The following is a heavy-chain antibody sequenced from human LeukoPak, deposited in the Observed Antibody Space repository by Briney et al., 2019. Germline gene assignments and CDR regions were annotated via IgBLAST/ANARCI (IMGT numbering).Heavy chain of an antibody. V-gene: IGHV1-8*01. D-gene: IGHD3-10*01. Sequence: ASVKVSCKASEYTFTSYDINWVRQATGQGLEWMGWMNPNSGNTGYAQKFQGRVTMTRNTSISTAYMELSSLRSEDTAVYYCARFHRITSVWFGESLGYWGQGTLVTVSS. CDR2: MNPNSGNT. CDR3: ARFHRITSVWFGESLGY. CDR1: EYTFTSYD. J-gene: IGHJ4*02.